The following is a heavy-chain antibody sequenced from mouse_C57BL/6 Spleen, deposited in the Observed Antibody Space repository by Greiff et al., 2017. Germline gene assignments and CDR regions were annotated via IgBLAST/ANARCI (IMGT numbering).Heavy chain of an antibody. Sequence: VQLQQSVAELVRPGASVKLSCTASGFNIKNTYMHWVKQRPEQGLEWIGRIDPANGNTKYAPKFQGKATITADTSSNTAYLQLSSLTSEDTAIYYCARALYYDYDDYYAMDYWGQGTSGTVSS. J-gene: IGHJ4*01. CDR3: ARALYYDYDDYYAMDY. D-gene: IGHD2-4*01. CDR2: IDPANGNT. V-gene: IGHV14-3*01. CDR1: GFNIKNTY.